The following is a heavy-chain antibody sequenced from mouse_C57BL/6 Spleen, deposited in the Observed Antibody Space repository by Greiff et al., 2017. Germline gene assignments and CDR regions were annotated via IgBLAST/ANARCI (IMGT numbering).Heavy chain of an antibody. Sequence: QVQLQQPGAELVMPGASVKLSCKASGYTFTSYWMHWVKQRPGQGLEWIGEIAPSDSYTNYNQKFTGKSTLTVDKSSSTAYIQLSSLTSEDSAVYYCARSDSSGTMDYWGQGTSVTVSS. V-gene: IGHV1-69*01. CDR3: ARSDSSGTMDY. D-gene: IGHD3-2*02. CDR2: IAPSDSYT. J-gene: IGHJ4*01. CDR1: GYTFTSYW.